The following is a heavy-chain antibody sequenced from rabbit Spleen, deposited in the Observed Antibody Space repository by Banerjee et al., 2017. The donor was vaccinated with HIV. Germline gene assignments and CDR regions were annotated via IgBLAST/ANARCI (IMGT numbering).Heavy chain of an antibody. J-gene: IGHJ6*01. CDR2: IYSGSTANT. Sequence: QQQLEESGGGLVQPEGSLTLTCAASGFSFSSIHYMCWVRQAPGKGLEWIACIYSGSTANTYYANWAQGRFTISKTSSTTVTLQMTSLTAADTATYFCARDTGTSFSTYGMDLWGQGTLVTVS. D-gene: IGHD7-1*01. CDR1: GFSFSSIHY. V-gene: IGHV1S45*01. CDR3: ARDTGTSFSTYGMDL.